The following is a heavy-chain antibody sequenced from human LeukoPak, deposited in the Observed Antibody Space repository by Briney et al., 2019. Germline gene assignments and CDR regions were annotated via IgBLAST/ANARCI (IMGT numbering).Heavy chain of an antibody. D-gene: IGHD1-1*01. J-gene: IGHJ6*03. CDR1: GITFSNYN. CDR3: ARYPYNGDYSEGYYYYYMDV. CDR2: ITSSRSYT. Sequence: GGSLRLSCAAPGITFSNYNMKWVRQAPWKGLEWVSSITSSRSYTFYADSVKRRFPISRDNTTNSLYLKMKSLRVEDMAIYYCARYPYNGDYSEGYYYYYMDVWGKGTTVTISS. V-gene: IGHV3-21*01.